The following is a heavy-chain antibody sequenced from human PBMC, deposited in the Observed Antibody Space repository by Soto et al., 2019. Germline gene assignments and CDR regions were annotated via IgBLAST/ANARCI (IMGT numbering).Heavy chain of an antibody. CDR1: GYTFTNYG. V-gene: IGHV1-18*01. Sequence: QVQLVQSGAEVKKPGASVTVSCKASGYTFTNYGINWVRQAPGQGLEWMGWISAYSGHTNYAQKLQERVTMTTDTSTSTADMVLRSLRSDDTAVYYCARRRHLADNVELDYWGQGSLVTVSS. D-gene: IGHD6-19*01. J-gene: IGHJ4*02. CDR2: ISAYSGHT. CDR3: ARRRHLADNVELDY.